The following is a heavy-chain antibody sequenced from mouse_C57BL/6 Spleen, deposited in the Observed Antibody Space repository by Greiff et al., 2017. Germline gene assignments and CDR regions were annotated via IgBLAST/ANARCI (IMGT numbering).Heavy chain of an antibody. CDR1: GYSFTHYN. CDR2: ITPNSGTT. V-gene: IGHV1-39*01. Sequence: VQLKESGPELVKPGASVKISCKASGYSFTHYNMNWVKQSNGQSLEWIGVITPNSGTTSSNQKVKGKATLTVGQSSSTAYMQLNSLTSEDSAVYYCARGGIYDLDYWGQGTTLTVSS. CDR3: ARGGIYDLDY. J-gene: IGHJ2*01. D-gene: IGHD2-3*01.